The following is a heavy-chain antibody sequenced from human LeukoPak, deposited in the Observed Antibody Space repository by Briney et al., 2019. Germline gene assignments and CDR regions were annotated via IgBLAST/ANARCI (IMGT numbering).Heavy chain of an antibody. CDR3: ARGQNYYDY. CDR1: GYTFTSHT. CDR2: ITAYNGNT. D-gene: IGHD2/OR15-2a*01. V-gene: IGHV1-18*01. Sequence: GASVKVSCKASGYTFTSHTIIWVRQAPGQGLEWMGWITAYNGNTNCAQRLQGRVTMTTDTSTNTAYMELRGLRSDDTAVYYCARGQNYYDYWGQGTLVTVSS. J-gene: IGHJ4*02.